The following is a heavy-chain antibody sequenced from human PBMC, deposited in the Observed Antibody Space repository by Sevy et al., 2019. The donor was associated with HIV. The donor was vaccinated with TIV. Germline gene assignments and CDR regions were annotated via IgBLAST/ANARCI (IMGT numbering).Heavy chain of an antibody. CDR2: IRSKAYGETS. D-gene: IGHD4-17*01. CDR1: GFTFSDYA. Sequence: GGSLRLSCKASGFTFSDYAMNWFRQAPGKGLEWVGFIRSKAYGETSEYAGSVKGRFTISRDDSKNIAYLQLNRLKTEVTAVYYCAREGDYGDDDFASWGQRTLVTVSS. V-gene: IGHV3-49*03. J-gene: IGHJ4*02. CDR3: AREGDYGDDDFAS.